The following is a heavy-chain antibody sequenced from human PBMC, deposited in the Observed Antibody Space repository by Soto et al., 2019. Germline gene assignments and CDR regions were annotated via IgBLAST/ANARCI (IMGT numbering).Heavy chain of an antibody. D-gene: IGHD1-7*01. V-gene: IGHV3-30-3*01. J-gene: IGHJ6*02. CDR2: ISYDGSNK. CDR3: ARDIVMGFELELRGYYYYGMDV. CDR1: GFTFSSYA. Sequence: GGSLRLSCAASGFTFSSYAMHWVRQAPGKGLEWVAVISYDGSNKYYADSVKGRFTISRDNSKNTLYLQMNSLRAEDTAVYYCARDIVMGFELELRGYYYYGMDVWGQGTTVTVSS.